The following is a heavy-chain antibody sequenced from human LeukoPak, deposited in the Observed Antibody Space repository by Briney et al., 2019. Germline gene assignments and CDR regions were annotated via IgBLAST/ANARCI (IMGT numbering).Heavy chain of an antibody. J-gene: IGHJ4*02. V-gene: IGHV4-31*03. CDR2: IYYSGST. Sequence: PSQTLSLTRTVSGGSISSIGYYWSWIRQHPGKSLEWIGYIYYSGSTYYNPFLKSRVTISVDTSKNQFSLKLSSVTAADTAVYYCARLDGAYFDYWGQGTLVTVSS. D-gene: IGHD3-16*01. CDR1: GGSISSIGYY. CDR3: ARLDGAYFDY.